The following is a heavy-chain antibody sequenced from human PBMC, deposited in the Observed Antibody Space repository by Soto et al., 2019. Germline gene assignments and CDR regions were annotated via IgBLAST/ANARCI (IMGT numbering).Heavy chain of an antibody. V-gene: IGHV5-10-1*01. CDR3: ATYFPITMIVVVTSGGFDI. J-gene: IGHJ3*02. Sequence: GESLKISCKGSGYSFTSYWISWVRQMPGKVLEWMGRIDPSDSYTNYSPSFQGHVTISADKSISTAYLQWSSLKASDTAMYYCATYFPITMIVVVTSGGFDIWGQGXMVTVSS. D-gene: IGHD3-22*01. CDR2: IDPSDSYT. CDR1: GYSFTSYW.